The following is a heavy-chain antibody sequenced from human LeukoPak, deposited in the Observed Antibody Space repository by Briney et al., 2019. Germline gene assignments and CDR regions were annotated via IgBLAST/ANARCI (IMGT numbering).Heavy chain of an antibody. CDR3: ARHVVLGATGFDY. Sequence: PSQTLSLTCTVSGASITNDGYHWSWIRQHPGKGLERIGYIYYSGTPYYNPSLKSRLTISVDASKNQLSLKLSSVTAADTAVYYCARHVVLGATGFDYWGQGTLVTVSS. CDR1: GASITNDGYH. J-gene: IGHJ4*02. V-gene: IGHV4-31*03. CDR2: IYYSGTP. D-gene: IGHD2-15*01.